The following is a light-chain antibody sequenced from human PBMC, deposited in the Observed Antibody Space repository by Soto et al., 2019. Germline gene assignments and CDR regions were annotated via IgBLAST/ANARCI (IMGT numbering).Light chain of an antibody. CDR2: AAS. J-gene: IGKJ4*01. V-gene: IGKV1-39*01. CDR1: QSISSY. Sequence: DIQMTQSPSSLSASVGDRVTITCRASQSISSYLNWYQQKPGKAPKLLIYAASSLQSAVPSRFSGSGSGTDFTLTISSLQPEDFATYYCQQSYSTPLTFGGGTKVDIK. CDR3: QQSYSTPLT.